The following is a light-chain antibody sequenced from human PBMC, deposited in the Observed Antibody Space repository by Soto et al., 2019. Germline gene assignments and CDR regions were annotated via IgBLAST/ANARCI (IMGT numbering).Light chain of an antibody. J-gene: IGKJ1*01. Sequence: DIQMTQSPSSLSASVGDRVTITCRASQSIGKYLNWYQQKPGEAPNLLIYAASILQSGVPSRFSGSSSGTDFTLTITSLQPEDFATYYCHQTYGTTRTFVQGTKVEIK. CDR3: HQTYGTTRT. CDR1: QSIGKY. CDR2: AAS. V-gene: IGKV1-39*01.